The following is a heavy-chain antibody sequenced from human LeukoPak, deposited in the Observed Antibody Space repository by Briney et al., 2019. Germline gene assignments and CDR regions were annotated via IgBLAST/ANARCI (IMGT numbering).Heavy chain of an antibody. CDR2: IYYSGTT. Sequence: SETLSLPCTVSGGSISSWIRQPPGKGLEWIGYIYYSGTTNYNPSLKSRVGMSVDTSKNQFSLKLSSVTAADTAVYYCARDGHVSYFDYWGQGTLVTVSS. CDR1: GGSISS. V-gene: IGHV4-59*01. J-gene: IGHJ4*02. CDR3: ARDGHVSYFDY.